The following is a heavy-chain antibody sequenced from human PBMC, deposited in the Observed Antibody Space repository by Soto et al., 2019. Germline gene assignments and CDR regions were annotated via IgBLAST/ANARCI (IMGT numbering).Heavy chain of an antibody. CDR2: VNPSGGHT. J-gene: IGHJ4*02. V-gene: IGHV1-46*01. CDR1: GDTFTDYY. Sequence: QVQLVQSGAEVKKPGASVKVSCKASGDTFTDYYIHWVRQGPGQGLEWMGTVNPSGGHTTYAQHFPGRKTMTRDTSTSTLYMELTSLTSEDTAVYYCARGGHVVVVTAALDYWGQGTLVTVSS. CDR3: ARGGHVVVVTAALDY. D-gene: IGHD2-21*02.